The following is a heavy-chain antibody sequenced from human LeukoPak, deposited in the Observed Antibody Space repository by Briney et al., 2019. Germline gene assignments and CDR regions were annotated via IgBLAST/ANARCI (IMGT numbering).Heavy chain of an antibody. V-gene: IGHV3-30*03. CDR3: ATIGGFDY. CDR1: GFTFSSYG. Sequence: PGRSLRLSCAASGFTFSSYGMHWVRQAPGKGLEWVAVISYDGSNKYYADSVKGRFTISRDNSKNTLYLQMNSLRAEDTAVYYCATIGGFDYWGQGTLVTVSS. D-gene: IGHD1-26*01. J-gene: IGHJ4*02. CDR2: ISYDGSNK.